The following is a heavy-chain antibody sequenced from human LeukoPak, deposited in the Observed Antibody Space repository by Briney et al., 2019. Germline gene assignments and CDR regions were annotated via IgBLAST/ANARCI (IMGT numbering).Heavy chain of an antibody. CDR3: ARDVVYLLRAAFDI. D-gene: IGHD2-21*01. V-gene: IGHV4-30-4*01. J-gene: IGHJ3*02. CDR2: IYYSGST. CDR1: GGSISSADCY. Sequence: PSETLSLTCTVPGGSISSADCYWSWIRQPPGKGLEWIESIYYSGSTYYNPSLKSRVTISVDTSKNQFALELSSVTAADTAVYYCARDVVYLLRAAFDIWGQGTMVTVSS.